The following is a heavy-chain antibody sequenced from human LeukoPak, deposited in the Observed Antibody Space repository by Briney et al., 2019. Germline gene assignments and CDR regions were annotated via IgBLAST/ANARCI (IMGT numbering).Heavy chain of an antibody. D-gene: IGHD4-17*01. CDR3: ARHRVGDYVQIDY. CDR1: GGSVSSYY. CDR2: IYYSGST. J-gene: IGHJ4*02. Sequence: SETLSLTCTVSGGSVSSYYWSWIRQPPGKGLEWIGYIYYSGSTNYNPSLESRVTISIGTSKNQFSLKLSSVTAADTDVYYCARHRVGDYVQIDYWGQGTLVTVSS. V-gene: IGHV4-59*08.